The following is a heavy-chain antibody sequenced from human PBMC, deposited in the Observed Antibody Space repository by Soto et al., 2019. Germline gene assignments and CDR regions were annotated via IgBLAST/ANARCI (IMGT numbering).Heavy chain of an antibody. CDR1: GFTFSNYD. CDR2: ISGRGSST. D-gene: IGHD2-2*01. V-gene: IGHV3-23*01. Sequence: EVQLSNSGGGLVQPGGSLRLSCAASGFTFSNYDMNWVRQAPGKGLEWVSAISGRGSSTYYADSVKGRFTISRDDSKNTAYLQMNSLRAEDTAVYYCAKGSIVAGAIRYDLDYWGQGTLVTVSS. J-gene: IGHJ4*02. CDR3: AKGSIVAGAIRYDLDY.